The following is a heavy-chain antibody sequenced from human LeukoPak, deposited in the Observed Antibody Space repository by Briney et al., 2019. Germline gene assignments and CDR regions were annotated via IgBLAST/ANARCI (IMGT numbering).Heavy chain of an antibody. J-gene: IGHJ4*02. CDR2: VSAYADDT. D-gene: IGHD2-15*01. CDR3: ARDCIGCHGFDY. V-gene: IGHV1-18*01. CDR1: GYTFISYG. Sequence: AASVKVSCKASGYTFISYGISWVRQAPGQGLEWMGWVSAYADDTNYVQKFQGRVTMTTDTSTSTAYMELRSLRFYDTAVYYCARDCIGCHGFDYWGQGTLVTVSS.